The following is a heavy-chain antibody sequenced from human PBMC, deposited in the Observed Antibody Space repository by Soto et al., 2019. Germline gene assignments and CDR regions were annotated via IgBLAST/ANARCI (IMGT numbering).Heavy chain of an antibody. CDR3: ARVTSMVRGVIDNWFDP. V-gene: IGHV1-69*01. Sequence: QVPLVQSGAEVKKPGSSVTVSCKASGGTFSSYAIHWVRQAPGQGLEWMGGIIPMYGPAKYAQRFQGRVRITADESTTTVYMERTSLTSHDTAVYYCARVTSMVRGVIDNWFDPWGHGTLVTVSS. CDR1: GGTFSSYA. D-gene: IGHD3-10*01. J-gene: IGHJ5*02. CDR2: IIPMYGPA.